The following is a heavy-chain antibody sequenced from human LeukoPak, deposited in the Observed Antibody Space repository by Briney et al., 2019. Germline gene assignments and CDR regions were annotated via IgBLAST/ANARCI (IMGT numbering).Heavy chain of an antibody. CDR1: GFTLDNYA. CDR2: IIGDGHST. D-gene: IGHD6-19*01. J-gene: IGHJ4*02. V-gene: IGHV3-43*02. Sequence: GGSLRLSCAASGFTLDNYAMHWVRQGPGKGLEWVSLIIGDGHSTYYADSVKGRFTVSRDNSKNSLYLQMNSLRTEDTAFYYCSKDKGAVGDFDYWGQGTLVTVSS. CDR3: SKDKGAVGDFDY.